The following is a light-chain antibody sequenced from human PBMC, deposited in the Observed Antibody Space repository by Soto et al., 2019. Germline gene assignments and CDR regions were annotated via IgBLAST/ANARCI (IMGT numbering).Light chain of an antibody. V-gene: IGKV3-15*01. J-gene: IGKJ1*01. CDR1: QSGSSN. CDR3: QQYNNWPQT. Sequence: EIVMTQSPATLSVSPGERATLSCRASQSGSSNLAWSQQKPGEAPRLLIYGASTRATGITARFSGSGSGTEFTLTISSLQSEDVAVSYCQQYNNWPQTFGQGTKVEI. CDR2: GAS.